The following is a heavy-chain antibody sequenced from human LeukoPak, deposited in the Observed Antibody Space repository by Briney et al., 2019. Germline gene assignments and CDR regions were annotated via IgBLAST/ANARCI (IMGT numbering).Heavy chain of an antibody. D-gene: IGHD3-3*01. Sequence: PSETLSLTCTVSGGSISSGGYYWSWIRQPPGKGLEWIGYIYYSGSTNYNPSLKSRVTISVDTSKNQFSLKLSSVTAADTAVYYCARSITIFGVVGYDAFDIWGLGTMVTVSS. CDR2: IYYSGST. CDR3: ARSITIFGVVGYDAFDI. V-gene: IGHV4-61*08. J-gene: IGHJ3*02. CDR1: GGSISSGGYY.